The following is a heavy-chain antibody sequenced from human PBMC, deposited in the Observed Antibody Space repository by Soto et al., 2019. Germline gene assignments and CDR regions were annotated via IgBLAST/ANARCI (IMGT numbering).Heavy chain of an antibody. V-gene: IGHV3-30*18. D-gene: IGHD3-9*01. Sequence: QVQLVESGGGVVQPGRSLRLSCAASGIVFRNKGRPWVGRPPAGGLEWVAVISDDGSYKNTADSVKGRFTISRDNSKNTLYLQMNSLRAEDTGVYYCAKDRGQVRRYFGDVTDVWGQGTTVTVSS. J-gene: IGHJ6*02. CDR2: ISDDGSYK. CDR3: AKDRGQVRRYFGDVTDV. CDR1: GIVFRNKG.